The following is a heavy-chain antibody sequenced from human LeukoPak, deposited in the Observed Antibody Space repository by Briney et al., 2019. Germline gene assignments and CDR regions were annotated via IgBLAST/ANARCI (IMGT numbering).Heavy chain of an antibody. J-gene: IGHJ4*02. CDR1: GFIFSSYG. CDR2: IWYDGGNK. CDR3: AKETYYYDSSGLDY. V-gene: IGHV3-33*06. Sequence: GGSLRLSCAASGFIFSSYGMHWVRQAPGKGLEWVAVIWYDGGNKYNADSVKGRFTLSRDNSKNTLYLQMNSLRAEDTAVYYCAKETYYYDSSGLDYWGQGTLVTVSS. D-gene: IGHD3-22*01.